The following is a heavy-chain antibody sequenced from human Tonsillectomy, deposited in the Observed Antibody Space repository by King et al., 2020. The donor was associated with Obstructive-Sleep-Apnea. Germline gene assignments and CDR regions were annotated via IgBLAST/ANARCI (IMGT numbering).Heavy chain of an antibody. J-gene: IGHJ6*02. D-gene: IGHD5-18*01. Sequence: QLQESGPGLAKPSETLSLTCTVSGGSISSSTYYWVWIRQPPGQGLEWIVSIYYIGNTRYNPSLKSRVTISVDTPKNQFSLKLSSVTAADTAVYYCARERGYAMDVWGQGTTVTVSS. V-gene: IGHV4-39*02. CDR2: IYYIGNT. CDR3: ARERGYAMDV. CDR1: GGSISSSTYY.